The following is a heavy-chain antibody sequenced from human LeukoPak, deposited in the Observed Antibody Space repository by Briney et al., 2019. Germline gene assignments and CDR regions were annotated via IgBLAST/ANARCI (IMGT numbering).Heavy chain of an antibody. V-gene: IGHV3-74*01. D-gene: IGHD1-26*01. CDR2: INSDGSST. CDR3: AKDGDTVSGTYYFDMDV. J-gene: IGHJ6*03. Sequence: PGGSLRLSCAASGFTFSSYWMHWVRQVPGKGLVWVSRINSDGSSTNYADSVKGRFTISRDNSRNTLYLQMNSLRAEDTALYYCAKDGDTVSGTYYFDMDVWGKGTTVTISS. CDR1: GFTFSSYW.